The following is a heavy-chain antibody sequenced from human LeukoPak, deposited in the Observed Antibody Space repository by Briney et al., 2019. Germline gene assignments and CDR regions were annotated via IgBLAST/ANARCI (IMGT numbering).Heavy chain of an antibody. Sequence: GESLQISCQGSGYSFTSYWIGWVRQMPGKGLEWMGIIYPGDSDTRYSPSFQGQVTISADKSIRTAYLQWSSLKASDTAMYYCAAGATRYYFDYWGQGTLVTVSS. J-gene: IGHJ4*02. CDR2: IYPGDSDT. V-gene: IGHV5-51*01. CDR3: AAGATRYYFDY. CDR1: GYSFTSYW. D-gene: IGHD1-26*01.